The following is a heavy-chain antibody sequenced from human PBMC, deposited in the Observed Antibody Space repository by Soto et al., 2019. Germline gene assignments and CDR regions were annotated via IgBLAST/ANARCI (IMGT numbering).Heavy chain of an antibody. CDR1: GGTFSSYA. CDR2: IIPIFGTA. V-gene: IGHV1-69*01. D-gene: IGHD2-15*01. CDR3: ARAIVVVVAATLHYYYGMDV. Sequence: QVQLVQSGAEVKKPGSSVKVSCKASGGTFSSYAISWVRQAPGQGLEWMGGIIPIFGTANYAQKFQGRVTITADESTSTAYMELSSLRSEDTAVYYCARAIVVVVAATLHYYYGMDVWGQGTTVTVSS. J-gene: IGHJ6*02.